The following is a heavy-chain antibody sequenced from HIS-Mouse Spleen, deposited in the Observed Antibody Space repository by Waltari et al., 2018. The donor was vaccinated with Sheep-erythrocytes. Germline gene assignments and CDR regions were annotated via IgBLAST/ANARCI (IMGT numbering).Heavy chain of an antibody. CDR1: GFTFSSYD. CDR2: IGTAGDT. V-gene: IGHV3-13*01. D-gene: IGHD1-26*01. CDR3: ARANSGSYDDAFDI. J-gene: IGHJ3*02. Sequence: EVQLVESGGGLVQPGGSLRLSCAASGFTFSSYDMHWVRQATGKGVEWGSAIGTAGDTYYPGSVKGRFTISRENAKNSLYLQMNSLRAGDTAVYYCARANSGSYDDAFDIWGQGTMVTVSS.